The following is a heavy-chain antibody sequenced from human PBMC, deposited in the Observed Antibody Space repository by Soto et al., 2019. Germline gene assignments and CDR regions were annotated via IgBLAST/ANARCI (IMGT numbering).Heavy chain of an antibody. J-gene: IGHJ6*03. V-gene: IGHV3-74*01. D-gene: IGHD3-22*01. CDR1: GFTFNTYW. Sequence: EVQLVESGGGLVQPGGSLRLSCATSGFTFNTYWMHWVRQAPGKGLVWVSRIYSDGSRTSYADSVKGRFTISRDNAKNTLYLQMDSLSPEDTAVYYCARGAEGYYYMDVWGKGTTVTVSS. CDR3: ARGAEGYYYMDV. CDR2: IYSDGSRT.